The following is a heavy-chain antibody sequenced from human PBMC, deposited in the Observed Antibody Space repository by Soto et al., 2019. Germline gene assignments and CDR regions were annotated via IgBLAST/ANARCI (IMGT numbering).Heavy chain of an antibody. J-gene: IGHJ2*01. CDR2: ISGSGANI. V-gene: IGHV3-20*01. CDR3: ARQPNLQYWYFDL. CDR1: RFAFDHYG. Sequence: EVQLVESGGSVIRPGGSLRLSCTASRFAFDHYGMAWVRQVPGKGMEWVWGISGSGANIGYADSVKGRFTMSRDNTKNSLYLEMNNLGAEDTALYHCARQPNLQYWYFDLWGRGTLITVSS.